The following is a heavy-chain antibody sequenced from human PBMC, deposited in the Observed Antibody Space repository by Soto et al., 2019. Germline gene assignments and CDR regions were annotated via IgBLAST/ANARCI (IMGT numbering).Heavy chain of an antibody. CDR2: IYYSGST. D-gene: IGHD2-2*01. J-gene: IGHJ4*02. CDR3: ASYCSSTSCPFDY. Sequence: LSETLSLTCTVSGGSISSYYWSWIRQPPGKGLEWIGYIYYSGSTNYNPSLKSRVTISVDTSKNQFSLKLSSVTAADTAVYYCASYCSSTSCPFDYWSQGTLVTVSS. V-gene: IGHV4-59*08. CDR1: GGSISSYY.